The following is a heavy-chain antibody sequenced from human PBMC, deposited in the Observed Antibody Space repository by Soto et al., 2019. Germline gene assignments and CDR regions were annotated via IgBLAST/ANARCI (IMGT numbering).Heavy chain of an antibody. D-gene: IGHD6-19*01. J-gene: IGHJ6*01. Sequence: QVQLQESGPGLAKPSGTVSLTCGVSGDSITTNNYCIWVRQSPGKGLAWIGEIHHSGSTSYNPSLKRRLTTSVDKSKNQFSLEMTPVTAADTAVYFCARGRWDSSGSCSGMDCWGQGPRVTVSP. V-gene: IGHV4-4*02. CDR1: GDSITTNNY. CDR3: ARGRWDSSGSCSGMDC. CDR2: IHHSGST.